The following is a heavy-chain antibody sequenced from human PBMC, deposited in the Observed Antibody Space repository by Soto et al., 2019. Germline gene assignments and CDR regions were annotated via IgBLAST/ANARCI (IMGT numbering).Heavy chain of an antibody. CDR1: GDSVSSNSAA. CDR3: ARVDEGCSGGSCQNYYYYGMDV. V-gene: IGHV6-1*01. Sequence: SQTLSLTCAISGDSVSSNSAAWNWIRQSPSRGLEWLGRTYYRSKWYNDYAVSVKSRITINPDTSKNQFSLQLNSVTTEDTAVYYCARVDEGCSGGSCQNYYYYGMDVWGQGTTVTVSS. D-gene: IGHD2-15*01. CDR2: TYYRSKWYN. J-gene: IGHJ6*02.